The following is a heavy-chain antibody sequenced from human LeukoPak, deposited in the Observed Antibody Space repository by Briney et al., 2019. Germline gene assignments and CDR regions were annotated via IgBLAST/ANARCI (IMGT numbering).Heavy chain of an antibody. V-gene: IGHV3-7*01. J-gene: IGHJ4*02. CDR3: ARDLYSPTDL. D-gene: IGHD4-17*01. CDR2: IKQDGSEK. CDR1: GFTFSNYW. Sequence: PGGSLRLSCAASGFTFSNYWMSWVRQAPGKGLEWVANIKQDGSEKYYVDSVKGRFTISRDNAKNSLYLQMNSLRAEDTAVYYCARDLYSPTDLWGQGTLVTVSS.